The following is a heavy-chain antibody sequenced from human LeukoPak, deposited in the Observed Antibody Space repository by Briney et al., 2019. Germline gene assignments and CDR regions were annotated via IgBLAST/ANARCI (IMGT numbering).Heavy chain of an antibody. D-gene: IGHD6-13*01. CDR2: INHSGST. J-gene: IGHJ3*02. V-gene: IGHV4-34*01. CDR1: GGSFSGYY. Sequence: SETLSLTCAVYGGSFSGYYWSWIRQPPGKGLEWIGEINHSGSTNYNPSLKSRVTISVDTSKNQFSLKLSSVTAADTAVYYCARSAGPAFDIWGQGTMVTVSS. CDR3: ARSAGPAFDI.